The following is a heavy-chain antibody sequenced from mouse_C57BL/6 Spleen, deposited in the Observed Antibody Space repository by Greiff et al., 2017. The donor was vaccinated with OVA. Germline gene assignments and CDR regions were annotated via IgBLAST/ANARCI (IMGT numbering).Heavy chain of an antibody. J-gene: IGHJ4*01. D-gene: IGHD1-1*01. V-gene: IGHV1-81*01. CDR2: ISPRSGNT. CDR1: GYTFTSSG. CDR3: ARSTTVVNYYAMDY. Sequence: QVQLKQSGAELARPGASVKLSCKASGYTFTSSGISWVKPRTGQGLEWIGEISPRSGNTYYNEKFKGKATLTADKSSSTAYMELRSLTSEDSAVYFCARSTTVVNYYAMDYWGQGTSVTGSS.